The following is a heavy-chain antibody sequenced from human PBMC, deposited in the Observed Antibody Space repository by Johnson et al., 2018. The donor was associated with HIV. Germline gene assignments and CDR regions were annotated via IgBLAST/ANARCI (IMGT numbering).Heavy chain of an antibody. Sequence: VQLVESGGGVVQPGGSLRLSCAASGFTFSSYDMHWVRQATGKGLEWVGRIRSKPYSSATAYAASVTGRFTISRDDSKNMTYLQMNSLKTEDTAVYYCTRTDDAYHYDTFGYIDAFDIWGQGTMVTVSS. CDR1: GFTFSSYD. D-gene: IGHD3-22*01. CDR3: TRTDDAYHYDTFGYIDAFDI. J-gene: IGHJ3*02. CDR2: IRSKPYSSAT. V-gene: IGHV3-73*01.